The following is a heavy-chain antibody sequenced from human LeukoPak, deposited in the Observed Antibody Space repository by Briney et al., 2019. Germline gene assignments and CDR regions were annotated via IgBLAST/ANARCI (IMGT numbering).Heavy chain of an antibody. CDR3: ARHDIDDYGDQGRAFDI. CDR2: IYYSGST. J-gene: IGHJ3*02. V-gene: IGHV4-39*01. Sequence: SETLSLTCTVSGGSISSGDYYWGWIRQPPGKGLEWIGSIYYSGSTYYNPSLKSRVTISVDTSKNQFSLKLSSVTAADTAVYYCARHDIDDYGDQGRAFDIWGQGTMVTVSS. D-gene: IGHD4-17*01. CDR1: GGSISSGDYY.